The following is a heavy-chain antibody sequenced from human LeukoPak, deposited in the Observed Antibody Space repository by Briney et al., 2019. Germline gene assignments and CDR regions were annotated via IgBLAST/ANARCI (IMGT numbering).Heavy chain of an antibody. CDR2: IYYSGST. V-gene: IGHV4-59*01. J-gene: IGHJ5*02. CDR3: ARGLRDYDSTNWFDP. D-gene: IGHD3-22*01. Sequence: SETLSLTCTVSGGSNSSYYWSWIRQPPGKGLEWIGYIYYSGSTNYNPSLKSRVTISVDTSKNQFSLKLSSVTAADTAVYYCARGLRDYDSTNWFDPWGQGTLVTVSS. CDR1: GGSNSSYY.